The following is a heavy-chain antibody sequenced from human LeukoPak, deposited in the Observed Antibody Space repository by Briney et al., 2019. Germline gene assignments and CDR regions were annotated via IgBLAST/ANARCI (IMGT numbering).Heavy chain of an antibody. V-gene: IGHV4-34*01. CDR2: INPRGST. CDR3: ARRRLGYYFDY. D-gene: IGHD5-24*01. Sequence: KPSESLSLSCGVYGGSFSGYYWSWIRQPPGKGLEWIGEINPRGSTNYNPPLKSRVTLSADTSKNQFSLTLNSVTAADTAVYYCARRRLGYYFDYWGQGTLVTVSS. CDR1: GGSFSGYY. J-gene: IGHJ4*02.